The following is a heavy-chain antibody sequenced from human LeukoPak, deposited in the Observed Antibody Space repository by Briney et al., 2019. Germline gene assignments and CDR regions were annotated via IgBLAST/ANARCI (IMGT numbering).Heavy chain of an antibody. D-gene: IGHD1-26*01. J-gene: IGHJ4*02. CDR1: GFTFSSCE. CDR3: ARDYLTVGATYYFDY. Sequence: GGSLRLSCAASGFTFSSCEMNWVRQAPGKGLEWVSCISSSGSTMYYADSVKGRFTISRDNAKNSLYLQMNSLRAEDTTVYYCARDYLTVGATYYFDYWGQGTLVTVSS. V-gene: IGHV3-48*03. CDR2: ISSSGSTM.